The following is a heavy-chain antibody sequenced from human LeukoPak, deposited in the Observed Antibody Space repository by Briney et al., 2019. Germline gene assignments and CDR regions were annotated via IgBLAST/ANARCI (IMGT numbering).Heavy chain of an antibody. Sequence: SVKVSCKASGGTFSSYAISWVRQAPGQGLEWMGGIIPIFGTANYAQKFQGRVTITADESTSTAYMELSSLRSEDTAVYYCARMVDYYDSSGYFDYWGQGTLVTVSS. CDR3: ARMVDYYDSSGYFDY. CDR2: IIPIFGTA. D-gene: IGHD3-22*01. V-gene: IGHV1-69*13. CDR1: GGTFSSYA. J-gene: IGHJ4*02.